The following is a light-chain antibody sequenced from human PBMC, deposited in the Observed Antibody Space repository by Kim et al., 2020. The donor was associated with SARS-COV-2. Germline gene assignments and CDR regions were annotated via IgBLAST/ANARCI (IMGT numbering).Light chain of an antibody. CDR2: QDS. CDR1: KLGYKY. V-gene: IGLV3-1*01. Sequence: SPGQTASITCSGDKLGYKYACWYQQKPGQCPVLVIYQDSKRPSGIPERFSGSNSGNTATLTISGTQAMDEADYYCQAWDSSTAWVFGGGTQLTVL. CDR3: QAWDSSTAWV. J-gene: IGLJ3*02.